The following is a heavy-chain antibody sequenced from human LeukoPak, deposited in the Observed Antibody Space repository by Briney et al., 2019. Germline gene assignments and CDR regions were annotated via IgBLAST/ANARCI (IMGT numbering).Heavy chain of an antibody. D-gene: IGHD6-19*01. CDR1: GGSTSSYY. V-gene: IGHV4-59*01. J-gene: IGHJ4*02. Sequence: SETLSLTCTVSGGSTSSYYWSWIRQPPGKGLEWIGYIYYSGSTNYNPSLKSRVTISVDTSKNQFSLKLSSVTAADTAVYYCAREGHSSGWYWEDYWGQGTLVTVSS. CDR3: AREGHSSGWYWEDY. CDR2: IYYSGST.